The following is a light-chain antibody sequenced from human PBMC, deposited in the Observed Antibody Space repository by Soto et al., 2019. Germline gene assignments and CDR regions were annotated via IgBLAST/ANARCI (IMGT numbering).Light chain of an antibody. J-gene: IGKJ1*01. Sequence: EIVMTQSPATLSVSLGERATLSCRASQSVSRKLAWYQQKPGQAPRLLVFGASTTATGIPARFSGSGSGTEFTPSISSLQSEDFAVYYCQQYNSYPTFGQGTKVEI. CDR2: GAS. V-gene: IGKV3-15*01. CDR3: QQYNSYPT. CDR1: QSVSRK.